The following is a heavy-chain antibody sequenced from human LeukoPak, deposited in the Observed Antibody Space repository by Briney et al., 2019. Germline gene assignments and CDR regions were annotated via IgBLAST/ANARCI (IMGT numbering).Heavy chain of an antibody. V-gene: IGHV4-39*01. D-gene: IGHD1-26*01. J-gene: IGHJ4*02. Sequence: SETLSLTCTVSGGSISSSSYCWGWIRQPPGKGLEWIGSIYYSGSTYYNPSLKSRVTISVDTSKNQFSLKLSSVTAADTAVYYCARQLAWSSGIDYWGQGTLVTVSS. CDR1: GGSISSSSYC. CDR2: IYYSGST. CDR3: ARQLAWSSGIDY.